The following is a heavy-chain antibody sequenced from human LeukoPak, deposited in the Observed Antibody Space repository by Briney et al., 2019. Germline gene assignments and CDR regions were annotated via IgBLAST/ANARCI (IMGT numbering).Heavy chain of an antibody. CDR1: GFTFSSYS. J-gene: IGHJ5*02. D-gene: IGHD6-6*01. Sequence: PGGSLRLSCAASGFTFSSYSMNWVRQAPGKGLEWVSYISSSSSTIYYADSVKGRFTISRDNAKNSLYLQMNSLRAEDMALYYCAKDGGAYSSSAGWFDPWGQGTLVTVSS. V-gene: IGHV3-48*04. CDR2: ISSSSSTI. CDR3: AKDGGAYSSSAGWFDP.